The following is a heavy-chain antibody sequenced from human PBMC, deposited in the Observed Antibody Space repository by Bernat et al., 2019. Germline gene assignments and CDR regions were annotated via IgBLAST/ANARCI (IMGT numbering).Heavy chain of an antibody. J-gene: IGHJ5*02. CDR3: VRAARNWFAP. V-gene: IGHV3-11*01. CDR2: ISSSGSTI. CDR1: GFTFSDYY. Sequence: QVQLVESGGGLVKPGGSLRLSCAASGFTFSDYYMSWIRQAPGKGLEWVAYISSSGSTIYYADSVKGRFTISRDNAKNSLYLQMNDLRVEDTALYHCVRAARNWFAPWGQGTLVIVSS.